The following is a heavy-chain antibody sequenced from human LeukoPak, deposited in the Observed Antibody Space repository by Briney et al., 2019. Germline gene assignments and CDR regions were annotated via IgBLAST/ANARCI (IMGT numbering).Heavy chain of an antibody. D-gene: IGHD3-10*01. CDR1: GFTFTTHS. CDR2: ISSSSSYI. V-gene: IGHV3-21*01. Sequence: GGSLRLSCAASGFTFTTHSMNWVRQAPGKGLEWVSYISSSSSYIYYVDSVRGRFTISRDNAKNSLYLQMNSLRAEDTAVYYCGRYYYGSGPRNYWGQGTLLTVSS. J-gene: IGHJ4*02. CDR3: GRYYYGSGPRNY.